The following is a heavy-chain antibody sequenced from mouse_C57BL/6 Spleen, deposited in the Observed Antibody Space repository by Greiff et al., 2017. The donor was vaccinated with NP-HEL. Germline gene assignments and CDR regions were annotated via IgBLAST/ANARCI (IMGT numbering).Heavy chain of an antibody. D-gene: IGHD2-4*01. CDR2: IHPNSGST. CDR3: AREYDYDRAWFAY. J-gene: IGHJ3*01. V-gene: IGHV1-64*01. Sequence: QVQLKQSGAELVKPGASVKLSCKASGYTFTSYWMHWVKQRPGQGLEWIGMIHPNSGSTNYNEKFKSKATLTVDKSSSTAYMQLSSLTSEDSAVYYCAREYDYDRAWFAYWGQGTLVTVSA. CDR1: GYTFTSYW.